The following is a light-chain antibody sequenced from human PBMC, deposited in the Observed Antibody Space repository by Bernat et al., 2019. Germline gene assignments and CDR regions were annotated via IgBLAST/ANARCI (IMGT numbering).Light chain of an antibody. V-gene: IGKV1-39*01. J-gene: IGKJ4*01. CDR3: QQSYSTLT. CDR1: QSISSF. Sequence: DIQMIQSPSSLSASVGDRVTITCRASQSISSFLNWYLQKPGKAPKLLIYAASSLQSGVPSRFSGSGSGTDFTLTISSLQPEDFATYYCQQSYSTLTFGGGTKVEIK. CDR2: AAS.